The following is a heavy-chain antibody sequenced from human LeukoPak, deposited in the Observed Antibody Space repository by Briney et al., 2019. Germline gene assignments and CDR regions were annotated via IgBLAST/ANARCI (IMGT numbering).Heavy chain of an antibody. J-gene: IGHJ6*03. Sequence: GGSLRLSCAASGFSFADATMHWVRQVPGKGLEWVSGINWNSGTMGYADSVKDRFTVSRDNAKNSLYLQMNSLKTEDTALYYCAKDPYMDVWGKGITVTVSS. V-gene: IGHV3-9*01. CDR2: INWNSGTM. CDR1: GFSFADAT. CDR3: AKDPYMDV.